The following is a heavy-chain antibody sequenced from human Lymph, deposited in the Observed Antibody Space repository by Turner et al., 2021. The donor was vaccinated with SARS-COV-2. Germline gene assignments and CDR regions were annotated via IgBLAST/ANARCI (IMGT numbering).Heavy chain of an antibody. V-gene: IGHV4-39*01. CDR3: GVGPTRWYFQH. CDR2: FFFSGST. J-gene: IGHJ1*01. CDR1: GGSISSSSYY. Sequence: QLQLQESGPGLVKPSETLSLTCTVSGGSISSSSYYWGWIRQPPGKGLEWIGNFFFSGSTYYNPSLKSRVNISEDTSKNQFSLKLTSVTAADTAVYYCGVGPTRWYFQHWGQGTLVTVSS. D-gene: IGHD1-26*01.